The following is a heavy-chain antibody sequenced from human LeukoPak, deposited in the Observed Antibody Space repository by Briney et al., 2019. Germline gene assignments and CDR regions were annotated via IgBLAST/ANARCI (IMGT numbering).Heavy chain of an antibody. CDR2: ISYDGSNK. Sequence: PGGSLRLSCAASGFTFSSYAMHWVRQAPGKGLEWVAVISYDGSNKYYADSVKGRFTISRDNSKNTLYLQMNSLRAEDTAVYYCAKARERVCFDYWGQGTLVTVSS. J-gene: IGHJ4*02. D-gene: IGHD6-13*01. V-gene: IGHV3-30*07. CDR3: AKARERVCFDY. CDR1: GFTFSSYA.